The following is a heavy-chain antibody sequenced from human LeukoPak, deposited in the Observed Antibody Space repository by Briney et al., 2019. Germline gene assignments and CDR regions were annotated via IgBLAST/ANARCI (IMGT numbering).Heavy chain of an antibody. V-gene: IGHV3-7*01. CDR3: TRDGVGGVPDSYYYYGMDV. CDR1: GFTLSSSW. J-gene: IGHJ6*02. CDR2: IRQDGSER. Sequence: PGGSLRLSCAASGFTLSSSWMSWVRQAPGKGLEWVANIRQDGSERYYVESVKGRFTISRDNAKKSMYLRMNSLKAEDTAVYYCTRDGVGGVPDSYYYYGMDVWGQGTTVTVSS. D-gene: IGHD3-16*01.